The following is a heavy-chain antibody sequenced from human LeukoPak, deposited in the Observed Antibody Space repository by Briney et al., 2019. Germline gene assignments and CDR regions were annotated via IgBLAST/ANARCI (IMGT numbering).Heavy chain of an antibody. Sequence: GSLRLSCAASGFAFRSYAMSWARQAPGQGLEWVSSISGGGGGTYYANSVKGRFTISRDNSKSTLYLQMNGLRAEDTAVYYCAKISTPIPAAGAMDNWGQGTLVTVSS. J-gene: IGHJ4*02. CDR3: AKISTPIPAAGAMDN. D-gene: IGHD6-13*01. CDR1: GFAFRSYA. V-gene: IGHV3-23*01. CDR2: ISGGGGGT.